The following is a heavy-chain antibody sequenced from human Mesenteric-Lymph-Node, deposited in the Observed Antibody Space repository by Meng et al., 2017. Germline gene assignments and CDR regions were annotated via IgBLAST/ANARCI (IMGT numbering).Heavy chain of an antibody. D-gene: IGHD3-10*01. J-gene: IGHJ4*02. Sequence: QAQVLQLGSRMVNPSQTSSLPCVLAGDSVSGDSADWNWIRQPQPRRLELLGRAFLRSSCTYDYAVSVRSRITIKPDTSKNQLSLQLNSVTPEDTAVYYCAREGTIILGVINPLDYWGQGTLVTVSS. V-gene: IGHV6-1*02. CDR2: AFLRSSCTY. CDR1: GDSVSGDSAD. CDR3: AREGTIILGVINPLDY.